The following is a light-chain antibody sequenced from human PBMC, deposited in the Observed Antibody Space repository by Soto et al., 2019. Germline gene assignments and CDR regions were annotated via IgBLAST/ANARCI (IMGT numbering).Light chain of an antibody. CDR2: AAS. J-gene: IGKJ2*01. Sequence: DIQMTQSPSSLSASVGDRVTITCRASQSISSYLNWYQQKPGKAPKLLIYAASSLQSGVPSRFSGSGSGIDFTLTISSLQPEDFATYYCQQSYSTPPYTFGQGTQLEIK. V-gene: IGKV1-39*01. CDR1: QSISSY. CDR3: QQSYSTPPYT.